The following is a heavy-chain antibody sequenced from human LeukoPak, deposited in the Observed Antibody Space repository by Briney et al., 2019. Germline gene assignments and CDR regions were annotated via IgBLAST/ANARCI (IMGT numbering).Heavy chain of an antibody. Sequence: PGGSLRLSCAASGFTFSSYWMHWVRQAPGKGLVWVSRINSDGSSTSYADSVKGRFTISRDNAKNTLYLQMNSLRAEDTAVYYCARGGARYCSGGSCYSFDAFDIWGQGTMVTVSS. CDR2: INSDGSST. J-gene: IGHJ3*02. V-gene: IGHV3-74*01. CDR3: ARGGARYCSGGSCYSFDAFDI. D-gene: IGHD2-15*01. CDR1: GFTFSSYW.